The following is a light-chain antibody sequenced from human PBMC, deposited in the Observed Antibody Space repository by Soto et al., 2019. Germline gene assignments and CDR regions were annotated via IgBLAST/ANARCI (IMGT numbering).Light chain of an antibody. J-gene: IGLJ1*01. CDR1: SSDVGGYNY. V-gene: IGLV2-14*01. CDR2: DVS. Sequence: QSVLTQPASVSGSPGQSITISCTGTSSDVGGYNYVSWYQQHPGKAPKLMIYDVSNRPSGVSNRFSGSKSGNTASLTISGLQAEDEVDYYCSSYTRNSILFYVFGTGNKVTVL. CDR3: SSYTRNSILFYV.